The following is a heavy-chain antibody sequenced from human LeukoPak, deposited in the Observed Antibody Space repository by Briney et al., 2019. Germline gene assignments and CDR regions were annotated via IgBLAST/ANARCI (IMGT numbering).Heavy chain of an antibody. J-gene: IGHJ5*02. CDR3: ALYSSSRSPPPA. D-gene: IGHD6-13*01. Sequence: SETLSLTCAVSGGSISSSNWWSWVRQPPGKGLEWIGEIYHSGSTNYNPSLKSRVTISVVKSKNQFSLKLSSVTAADTAVYYCALYSSSRSPPPAWGQGTLVTVSS. CDR1: GGSISSSNW. V-gene: IGHV4-4*02. CDR2: IYHSGST.